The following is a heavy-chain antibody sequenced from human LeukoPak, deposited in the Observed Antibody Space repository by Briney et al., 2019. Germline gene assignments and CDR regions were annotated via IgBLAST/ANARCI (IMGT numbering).Heavy chain of an antibody. CDR3: ARAYRYSGYDQGFDY. CDR2: IYSGGST. CDR1: GFTVSSNY. J-gene: IGHJ4*02. Sequence: RSGGSLRLSCAASGFTVSSNYMSWVRQAPGKGLEWVSVIYSGGSTYYADSVKGRFTISRHNSKNTLSLQMNSLRAEDTAVYYCARAYRYSGYDQGFDYWGQGTLVTVSS. D-gene: IGHD5-12*01. V-gene: IGHV3-53*04.